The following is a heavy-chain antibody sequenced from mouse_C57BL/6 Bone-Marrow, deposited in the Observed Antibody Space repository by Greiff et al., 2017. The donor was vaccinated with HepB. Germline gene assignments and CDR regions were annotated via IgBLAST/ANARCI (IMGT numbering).Heavy chain of an antibody. CDR3: ARTDSSGYVFDY. Sequence: EVKVEESGGGLVKPGGSLKLSCAASGFTFSDYGMHWVRQAPEKGLEWVAYISSGSSTIYYADTVKGRFTISRDNAKNTLFLQMTSLRSEDTAMYYCARTDSSGYVFDYWGQGTTLTVSS. J-gene: IGHJ2*01. CDR2: ISSGSSTI. CDR1: GFTFSDYG. V-gene: IGHV5-17*01. D-gene: IGHD3-2*02.